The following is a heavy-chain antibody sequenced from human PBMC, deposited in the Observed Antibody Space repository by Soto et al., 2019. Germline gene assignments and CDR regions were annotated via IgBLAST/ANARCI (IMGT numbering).Heavy chain of an antibody. D-gene: IGHD4-17*01. CDR2: IYYSGST. Sequence: TLSLTCTVPGGSISSGGYYWSWIRQHPGKGLEWIGYIYYSGSTYYNPSLKSRVTISVDTSKNQFSLKLSSVTAADTAVYYCARARLQDYGDSYYYYYYMDVWGKGTTVNVSS. J-gene: IGHJ6*03. V-gene: IGHV4-31*03. CDR1: GGSISSGGYY. CDR3: ARARLQDYGDSYYYYYYMDV.